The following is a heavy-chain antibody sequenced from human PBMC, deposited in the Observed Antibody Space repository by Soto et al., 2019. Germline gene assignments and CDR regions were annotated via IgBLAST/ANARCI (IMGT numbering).Heavy chain of an antibody. D-gene: IGHD3-10*01. Sequence: PGGSLRLSCAASGFTFSSYAMHWVRQAPGKGLEWVAVISYDGSNKYYADSVKGRFTISRDNSKNTLYLQMNSLRAEDTAVYYCARDFYGSGSFSDYWGQGTLVTVSS. CDR1: GFTFSSYA. J-gene: IGHJ4*02. V-gene: IGHV3-30-3*01. CDR2: ISYDGSNK. CDR3: ARDFYGSGSFSDY.